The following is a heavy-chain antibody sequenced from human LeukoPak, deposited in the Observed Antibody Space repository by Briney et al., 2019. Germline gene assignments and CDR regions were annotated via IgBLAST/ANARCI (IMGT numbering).Heavy chain of an antibody. V-gene: IGHV4-59*02. D-gene: IGHD6-13*01. CDR2: ISYSGIT. Sequence: SETLSLTCTVSGASVSDYSWTWIRQPPGKGQEWSGNISYSGITTYNPSLKSRVTISVDTSKNQFSLTLRTVTAADTAVYYCARDRVGQQLVGRNYYYYYMDVWGKGTTVTISS. CDR3: ARDRVGQQLVGRNYYYYYMDV. CDR1: GASVSDYS. J-gene: IGHJ6*03.